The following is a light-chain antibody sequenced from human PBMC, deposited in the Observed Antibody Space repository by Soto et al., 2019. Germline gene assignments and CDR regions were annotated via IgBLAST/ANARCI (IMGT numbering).Light chain of an antibody. CDR3: SSYRNGGPFV. Sequence: QSVLTQPASVSGSPGQSIAISCTGASSDVGGYNYVSWYQQLPGKAPKLLISEVSNRPSGVSHRFSGSKSGNTASLTISGLQAEDEADYYCSSYRNGGPFVFGTGTKVTVL. J-gene: IGLJ1*01. CDR2: EVS. CDR1: SSDVGGYNY. V-gene: IGLV2-14*01.